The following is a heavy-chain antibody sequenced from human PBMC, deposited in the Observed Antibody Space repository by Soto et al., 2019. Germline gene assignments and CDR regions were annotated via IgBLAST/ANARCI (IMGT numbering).Heavy chain of an antibody. CDR2: IVPIFGSA. V-gene: IGHV1-69*06. CDR1: GGTFNSYT. D-gene: IGHD2-2*01. CDR3: ARGKCVVVPGATTDYQDYYFGMDV. Sequence: QVQLVQSGAEVKNPGSSVKVSCKASGGTFNSYTISWVRQAPGHGLEWMGGIVPIFGSANYAQKFQVRVTITADKATTTAYMELSSLRSEDTAIYYCARGKCVVVPGATTDYQDYYFGMDVWGQGTMVTVSS. J-gene: IGHJ6*02.